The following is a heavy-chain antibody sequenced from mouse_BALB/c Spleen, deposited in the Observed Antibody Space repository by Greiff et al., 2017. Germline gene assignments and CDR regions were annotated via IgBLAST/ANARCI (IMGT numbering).Heavy chain of an antibody. CDR2: SRNKANDYTT. J-gene: IGHJ1*01. CDR1: GFTFSDFY. V-gene: IGHV7-1*02. D-gene: IGHD1-1*01. CDR3: ARDANYYGSGGYFDV. Sequence: EVKLMESGGGLVQPGGSLRLSCATSGFTFSDFYMEWVRQPPGKRLEWIAASRNKANDYTTEYSASVKGRFIVSRDTSQSILYLQMNALRAEDTAIYYCARDANYYGSGGYFDVWGAGTTVTVSS.